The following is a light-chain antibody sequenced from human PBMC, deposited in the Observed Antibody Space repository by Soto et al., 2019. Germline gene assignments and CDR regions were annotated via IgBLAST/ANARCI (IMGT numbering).Light chain of an antibody. V-gene: IGKV3-20*01. CDR1: QSVSSSY. CDR3: QQYRSSPPWT. Sequence: EIVLTQSPGTLSLSPGERATLSCRASQSVSSSYLAWYQQKPGQAPRLLIYGASSRATGIPDRFSGSGSGTDFALTISRLEREDFAVYYCQQYRSSPPWTFGQGTKVEIK. J-gene: IGKJ1*01. CDR2: GAS.